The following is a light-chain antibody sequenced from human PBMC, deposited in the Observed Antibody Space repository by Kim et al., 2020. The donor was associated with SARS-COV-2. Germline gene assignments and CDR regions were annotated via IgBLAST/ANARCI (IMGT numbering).Light chain of an antibody. CDR2: GKN. Sequence: SYELTQDPAVSVALGQTIRITCQGDSLRNYYASWYQQKPGQAPVLVIYGKNNRPSGIPDRFSGSISGTPASLTITGAQAEDEADYYCNSRDSSGNRYVFGTGTKVTVL. V-gene: IGLV3-19*01. J-gene: IGLJ1*01. CDR3: NSRDSSGNRYV. CDR1: SLRNYY.